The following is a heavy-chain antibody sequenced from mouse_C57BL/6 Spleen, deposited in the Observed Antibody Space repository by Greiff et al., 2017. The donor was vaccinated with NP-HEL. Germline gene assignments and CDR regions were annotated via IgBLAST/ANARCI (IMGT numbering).Heavy chain of an antibody. CDR1: GYTFTDYY. CDR2: INPNNGGT. Sequence: VQLQQSGPELVKPGASVKISCKASGYTFTDYYMNWVKQSHGKSLEWIGDINPNNGGTSYNQKFKGKATLTVDKSSSTAYMELHSLTSEDTAVYYCARGGDYDVDHAMDYWGQGTSVTVSS. V-gene: IGHV1-26*01. CDR3: ARGGDYDVDHAMDY. J-gene: IGHJ4*01. D-gene: IGHD2-4*01.